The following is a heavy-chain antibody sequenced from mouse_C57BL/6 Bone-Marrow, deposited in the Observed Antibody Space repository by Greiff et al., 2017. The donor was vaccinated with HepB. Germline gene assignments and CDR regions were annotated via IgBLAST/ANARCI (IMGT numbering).Heavy chain of an antibody. CDR2: IDPENGDT. CDR3: TTGTTVVGEGY. V-gene: IGHV14-4*01. J-gene: IGHJ2*01. Sequence: VQLQQSGAELVRPGASVKLSCTASGFNIKDDYMHWVKQRPEQGLEWIGWIDPENGDTEYASKFQGKATITADTSSNTAYLQRSSLTSEDTAVYYCTTGTTVVGEGYWGQGTTLTVSS. CDR1: GFNIKDDY. D-gene: IGHD1-1*01.